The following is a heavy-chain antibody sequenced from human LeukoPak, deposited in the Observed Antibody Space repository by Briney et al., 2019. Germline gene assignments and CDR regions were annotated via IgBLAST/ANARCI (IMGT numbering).Heavy chain of an antibody. CDR2: IYTSGST. CDR1: GGSISSGSYY. D-gene: IGHD2/OR15-2a*01. J-gene: IGHJ5*02. V-gene: IGHV4-61*02. Sequence: NPSETLSLTCAVSGGSISSGSYYWSWIRQPAGKGLEWIGRIYTSGSTDYNPSLKSRVTISVDTSMNHFSLHLSSVTAADTAVYYCARDAGFYAGIDPWGQGTLVTVSS. CDR3: ARDAGFYAGIDP.